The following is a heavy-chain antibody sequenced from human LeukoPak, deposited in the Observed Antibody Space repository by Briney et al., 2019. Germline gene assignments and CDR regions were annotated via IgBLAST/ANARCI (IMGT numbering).Heavy chain of an antibody. CDR2: ISYDGSNK. CDR1: GFTFSSYG. V-gene: IGHV3-33*05. Sequence: PGGSLRLSCAASGFTFSSYGMHWVRQAPGKGLEWVAVISYDGSNKDYADSVKGRFTVSRDSAKNSLYLQMDSLKVEDTAVYYCARDREPDAFDIWGQGTMVTVSS. J-gene: IGHJ3*02. CDR3: ARDREPDAFDI. D-gene: IGHD1-26*01.